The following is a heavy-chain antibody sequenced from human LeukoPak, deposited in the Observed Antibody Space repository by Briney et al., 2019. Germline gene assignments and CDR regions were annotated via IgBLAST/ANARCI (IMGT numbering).Heavy chain of an antibody. J-gene: IGHJ3*02. D-gene: IGHD3-16*01. CDR1: GVSISGYY. CDR2: IYTGGST. V-gene: IGHV4-4*07. Sequence: SETLSLTCTVSGVSISGYYWSWLRQPAGKGLEWIGRIYTGGSTNYNPSLKSRVTMSVDTSKNRFSLSLSSVTAADTAVYYCARGLIRGACDIWGHGTMVTVSS. CDR3: ARGLIRGACDI.